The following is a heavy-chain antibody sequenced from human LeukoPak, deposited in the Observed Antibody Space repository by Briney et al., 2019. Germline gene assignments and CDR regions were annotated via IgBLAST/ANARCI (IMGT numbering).Heavy chain of an antibody. CDR2: ISAYNGNT. D-gene: IGHD2-2*01. Sequence: ASVKVSCKASGYTFTSYGISWVRQAPGQGLEWMGWISAYNGNTNYAQKLQGRVTMTTDTSTSTAYMELRSLRSDDTAVYYWACYGREVVPAASYFDYCGQGTLVSVSS. V-gene: IGHV1-18*01. J-gene: IGHJ4*02. CDR3: ACYGREVVPAASYFDY. CDR1: GYTFTSYG.